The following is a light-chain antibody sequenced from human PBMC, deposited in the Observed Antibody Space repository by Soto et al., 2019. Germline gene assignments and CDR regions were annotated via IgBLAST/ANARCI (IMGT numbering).Light chain of an antibody. Sequence: QYVLTQPPSTSGTPGQSVTISCSGSSRNIGSNFVYRYQQFPGTAPKLLIYRNNQRPSGVPDRFSGSKSGTSASLAISGLRSEDEADYYCSTWDDSLSGPVFGGGTKLTVL. CDR2: RNN. CDR1: SRNIGSNF. CDR3: STWDDSLSGPV. V-gene: IGLV1-47*01. J-gene: IGLJ2*01.